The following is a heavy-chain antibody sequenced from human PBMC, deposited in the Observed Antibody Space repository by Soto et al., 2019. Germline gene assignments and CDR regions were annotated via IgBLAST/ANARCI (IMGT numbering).Heavy chain of an antibody. CDR3: GRGFDLQYGMDV. J-gene: IGHJ6*02. D-gene: IGHD3-10*01. CDR1: GFTLSTYS. Sequence: EVQLVESGGGLIQRGGSLRLSCAASGFTLSTYSLNWVRQAPRKGLEWLSYISGSSNTIHYADSVKGRFTISKDTPKNTLYLPMNSLRDEETAVYFCGRGFDLQYGMDVWGQGTTVTVSS. V-gene: IGHV3-48*02. CDR2: ISGSSNTI.